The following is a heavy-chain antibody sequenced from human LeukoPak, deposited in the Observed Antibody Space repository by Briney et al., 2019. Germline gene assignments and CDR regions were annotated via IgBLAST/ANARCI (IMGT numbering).Heavy chain of an antibody. Sequence: PSETLSLTCTVSGGSISSGGYYWSWIRQPPGKGLEWIGYIYHSGSTYYNPSLKSRVTISVDRSKNQFSLKLSSVTAADTAVYYCARLVAVAGNWFDPWGQGTLVTVSS. D-gene: IGHD6-19*01. CDR3: ARLVAVAGNWFDP. J-gene: IGHJ5*02. V-gene: IGHV4-30-2*01. CDR2: IYHSGST. CDR1: GGSISSGGYY.